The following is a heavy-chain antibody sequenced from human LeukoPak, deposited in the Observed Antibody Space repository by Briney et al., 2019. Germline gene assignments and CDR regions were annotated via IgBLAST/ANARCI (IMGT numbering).Heavy chain of an antibody. CDR2: IYTSGST. J-gene: IGHJ3*02. Sequence: SETLSLTCTVSGGSISSYYWSWIRQPAGKGLEWIGRIYTSGSTNYNPSLKSRVTMSVDTSKNQFSLKLSSVTAADTAVYYCARDRGIKYSSIQRADDAFDTWGQGTMVTVSS. CDR1: GGSISSYY. V-gene: IGHV4-4*07. CDR3: ARDRGIKYSSIQRADDAFDT. D-gene: IGHD6-19*01.